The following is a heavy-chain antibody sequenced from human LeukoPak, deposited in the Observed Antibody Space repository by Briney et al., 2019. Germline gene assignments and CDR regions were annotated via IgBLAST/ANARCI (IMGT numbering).Heavy chain of an antibody. D-gene: IGHD6-13*01. Sequence: GGSLRLSCVASGFTFGNCATHWVRQAPGKGLEWVAFIRFDGSNKNYGDSVKGRFTISRDHSKNTLYLQMNSLRAEDTAVYYCAKKGSSSWYHFDYWGQGTLVTVSS. V-gene: IGHV3-30*02. CDR3: AKKGSSSWYHFDY. CDR2: IRFDGSNK. J-gene: IGHJ4*02. CDR1: GFTFGNCA.